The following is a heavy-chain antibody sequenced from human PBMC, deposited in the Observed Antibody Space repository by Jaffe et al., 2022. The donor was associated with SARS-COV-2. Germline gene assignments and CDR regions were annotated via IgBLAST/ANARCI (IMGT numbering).Heavy chain of an antibody. CDR1: GFSFSSYG. CDR2: ISGSGGNT. D-gene: IGHD2-2*02. CDR3: AKIVIIPSTIWYFQQ. Sequence: EVQLLESGGDLVQPGGSLRLSCADSGFSFSSYGMSWVRQAPGKGLEWVSAISGSGGNTYYADSVKGRFTISRDNSQSTLFLQMNSLRAEDTAVYYCAKIVIIPSTIWYFQQWGQGTLVTVSS. V-gene: IGHV3-23*01. J-gene: IGHJ1*01.